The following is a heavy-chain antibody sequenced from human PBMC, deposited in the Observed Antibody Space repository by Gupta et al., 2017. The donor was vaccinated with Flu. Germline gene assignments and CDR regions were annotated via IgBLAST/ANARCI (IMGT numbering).Heavy chain of an antibody. CDR3: AREAKAAPMRHFDL. CDR2: FSSDGVTT. Sequence: EVQLVESGGGLVQPGGSLRLSCAASGFTFSNYWMHWVRQAPGKGLVWVSRFSSDGVTTNYADSVKGRFTISRDNAKSTLYLQMNSLRAEDTAVYYCAREAKAAPMRHFDLWGRGTLVTVSS. V-gene: IGHV3-74*01. J-gene: IGHJ2*01. CDR1: GFTFSNYW.